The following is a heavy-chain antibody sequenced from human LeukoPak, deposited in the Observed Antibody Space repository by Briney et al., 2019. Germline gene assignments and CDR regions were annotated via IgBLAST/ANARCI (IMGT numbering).Heavy chain of an antibody. J-gene: IGHJ6*02. CDR1: GGTFISNA. Sequence: GASVKVSCKASGGTFISNAISWVRQAPGQGLEWMGGIIPVFGTGNYAQKFQGRVTITADESTRTASMELSSLRSEDTAVYYCARDDKVGIRGVTEYFYYYGMDAWGQGTTVTVSS. D-gene: IGHD3-10*01. V-gene: IGHV1-69*13. CDR3: ARDDKVGIRGVTEYFYYYGMDA. CDR2: IIPVFGTG.